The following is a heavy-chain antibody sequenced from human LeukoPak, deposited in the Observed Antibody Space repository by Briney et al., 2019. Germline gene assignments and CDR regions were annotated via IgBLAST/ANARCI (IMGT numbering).Heavy chain of an antibody. CDR1: GFTFSNAW. CDR3: TTASGSYWPFDY. Sequence: GGSLRLSSAASGFTFSNAWMSWVRQAPGKGLEWVGRIKSKTDGGTTDYAAPVKGRFTISRDDSKNTLYLQMNSLKTEDTAVYYCTTASGSYWPFDYWGQGTLDTVSS. D-gene: IGHD1-26*01. CDR2: IKSKTDGGTT. V-gene: IGHV3-15*01. J-gene: IGHJ4*02.